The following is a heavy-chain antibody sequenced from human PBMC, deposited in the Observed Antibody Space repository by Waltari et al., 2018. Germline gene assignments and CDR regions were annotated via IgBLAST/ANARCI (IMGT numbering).Heavy chain of an antibody. Sequence: QVQLQESGPGLVKPSQTLSLTCTVSGGSISSTDYYWSWIRPPPGGGLEWIGYIYSTGRTYYKSSLTSRIAMSLDRSKNQFSLKLRSVTAADTAVYFCARFLSGSYLDYWGQGTLVPVSS. D-gene: IGHD5-12*01. V-gene: IGHV4-30-4*08. CDR1: GGSISSTDYY. J-gene: IGHJ4*02. CDR3: ARFLSGSYLDY. CDR2: IYSTGRT.